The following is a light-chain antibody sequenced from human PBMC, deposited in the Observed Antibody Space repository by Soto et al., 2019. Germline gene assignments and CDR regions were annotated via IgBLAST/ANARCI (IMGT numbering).Light chain of an antibody. CDR3: QVWDSSSDHWV. CDR2: YDS. V-gene: IGLV3-21*04. Sequence: SYELTQPPSVSVAPGKTARIICGGNNIGSKSVHWYQQKPGQAPVLVIYYDSDRPSGIPERFSGSNFGNTATLTISRVEAGEEADYYCQVWDSSSDHWVFGGGTKLTVL. J-gene: IGLJ3*02. CDR1: NIGSKS.